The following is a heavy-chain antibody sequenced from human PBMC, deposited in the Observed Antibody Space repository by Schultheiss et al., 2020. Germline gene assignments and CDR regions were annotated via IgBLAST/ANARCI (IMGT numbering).Heavy chain of an antibody. J-gene: IGHJ6*02. CDR2: IWYDGSNK. V-gene: IGHV3-33*01. CDR3: AHRRLEGLADV. Sequence: GGSLRLSCAASGFTFSSYGMHWVRQAPGKGLEWVAVIWYDGSNKYYADSVKGRFTISRDNSKNTLYLQMNSLRAEDTAVYYCAHRRLEGLADVWGQGTTVTVSS. D-gene: IGHD3-22*01. CDR1: GFTFSSYG.